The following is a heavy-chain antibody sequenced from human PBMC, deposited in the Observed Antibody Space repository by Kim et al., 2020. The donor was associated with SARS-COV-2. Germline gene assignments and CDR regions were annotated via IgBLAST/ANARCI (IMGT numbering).Heavy chain of an antibody. V-gene: IGHV1-69*13. J-gene: IGHJ4*02. CDR1: GGTFSSYA. Sequence: SLKVSCKASGGTFSSYAISWVRQAPGQGLEWMGGIIPIFGTANYAQKFQGRVTITADESTSTAYMELSSLRSEDTAVYYCARGYGGHYYFDYWGQGTLVTVSS. D-gene: IGHD4-17*01. CDR2: IIPIFGTA. CDR3: ARGYGGHYYFDY.